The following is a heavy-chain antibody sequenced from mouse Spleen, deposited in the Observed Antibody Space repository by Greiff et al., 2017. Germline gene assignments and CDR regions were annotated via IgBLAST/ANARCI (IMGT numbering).Heavy chain of an antibody. V-gene: IGHV5-9-2*01. D-gene: IGHD1-1*01. CDR1: GFTFSSYG. CDR2: ISGGGSYT. Sequence: EVQLVESGGGLVKPGGSLKLSCAASGFTFSSYGMSWVRQTPEKRLEWVATISGGGSYTYYPDSVKGRFTISRDNAKNNLYLQMSSLRSEDTALYYCARAGSSSHFDYWGQGTTLTVSS. J-gene: IGHJ2*01. CDR3: ARAGSSSHFDY.